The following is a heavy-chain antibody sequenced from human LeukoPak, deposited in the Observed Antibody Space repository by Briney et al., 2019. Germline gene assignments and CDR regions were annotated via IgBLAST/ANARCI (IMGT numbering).Heavy chain of an antibody. CDR3: VGAVPGPFGY. CDR2: ISTSSSYI. Sequence: PGGSLRLSCAASGFTFSTYSMNWVRQAPGKGLEWVSSISTSSSYIYYADSVKGRFTISRDNAKNSLYLQMNSLRAEDTAVYYCVGAVPGPFGYWGQGTLVTVSS. D-gene: IGHD6-19*01. V-gene: IGHV3-21*01. J-gene: IGHJ4*02. CDR1: GFTFSTYS.